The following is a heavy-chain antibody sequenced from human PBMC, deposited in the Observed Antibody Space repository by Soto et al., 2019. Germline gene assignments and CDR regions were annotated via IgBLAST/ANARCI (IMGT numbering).Heavy chain of an antibody. CDR2: INPNSGGT. CDR1: GYTFTGYY. J-gene: IGHJ4*02. D-gene: IGHD5-12*01. V-gene: IGHV1-2*02. CDR3: ARDRGYSSYAIKGRICYFDY. Sequence: QVQLVQSGAEVKKPGASVKVSCKASGYTFTGYYMHWVRQAPGQGLEWMGWINPNSGGTNYAQKFQGRVTMTRDTSISTAYMELSRLRSDDTAVYYCARDRGYSSYAIKGRICYFDYWGQGTLVTVSS.